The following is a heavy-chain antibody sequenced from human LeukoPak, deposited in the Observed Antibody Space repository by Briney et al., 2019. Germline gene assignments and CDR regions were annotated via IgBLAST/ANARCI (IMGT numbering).Heavy chain of an antibody. CDR1: GGSISSSSYY. D-gene: IGHD2-2*01. J-gene: IGHJ4*02. CDR3: ARGQEYCSSTSCYAPPDY. Sequence: PSETLSLTCTVSGGSISSSSYYWSWIRQPPGKGLEWIGEINHSGSTNYNPSLKSRVTISVDTSKNQFSLKLSSVTAADTAVYYCARGQEYCSSTSCYAPPDYWGQGTLVTVSS. CDR2: INHSGST. V-gene: IGHV4-39*07.